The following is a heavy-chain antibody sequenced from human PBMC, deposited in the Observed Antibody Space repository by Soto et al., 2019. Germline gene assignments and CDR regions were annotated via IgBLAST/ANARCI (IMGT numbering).Heavy chain of an antibody. J-gene: IGHJ6*02. D-gene: IGHD1-26*01. V-gene: IGHV1-69*13. CDR3: ASNRVGAATNYYNYYYGMDV. CDR1: GGTFSSYA. CDR2: ISPIFGTA. Sequence: SVKVSCKASGGTFSSYAISWVRQAPGQGLEWMGGISPIFGTANYAQKFQGRVTLTADESTSTAYMDLGSLRSENTAVYYCASNRVGAATNYYNYYYGMDVWGQGTTVTVAS.